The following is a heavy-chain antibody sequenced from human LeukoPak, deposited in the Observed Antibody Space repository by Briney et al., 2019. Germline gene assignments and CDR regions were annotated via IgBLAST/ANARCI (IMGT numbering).Heavy chain of an antibody. J-gene: IGHJ4*02. CDR3: ASGAVEDY. CDR2: MNPNSGNT. CDR1: GYTFTSYD. V-gene: IGHV1-8*01. Sequence: VASVTVSCKASGYTFTSYDINWVRQAPGQGLEWMGWMNPNSGNTGYARKFQGRVTMTRNTSISTAYMELSSLRSEDTAVYYCASGAVEDYWGQGTLVTVSS. D-gene: IGHD6-19*01.